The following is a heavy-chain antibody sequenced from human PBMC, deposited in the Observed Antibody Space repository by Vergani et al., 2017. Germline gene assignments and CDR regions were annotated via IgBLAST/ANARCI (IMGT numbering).Heavy chain of an antibody. CDR1: GYTFTDHY. CDR3: ATPQTVTTGGMEV. J-gene: IGHJ6*02. V-gene: IGHV1-69-2*01. CDR2: VDPEDGET. Sequence: EVQLVQSGAEVKKPGATMKISCKVSGYTFTDHYMHWGKQAPGKGLGWMGLVDPEDGETIYAEKFKGRVTIAADTSTDTAHLELSSLRSEDTAVYYCATPQTVTTGGMEVWGQGTMVIVSS. D-gene: IGHD4-17*01.